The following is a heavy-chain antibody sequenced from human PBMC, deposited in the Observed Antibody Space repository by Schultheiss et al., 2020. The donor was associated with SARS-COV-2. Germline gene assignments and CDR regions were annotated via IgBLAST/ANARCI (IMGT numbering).Heavy chain of an antibody. V-gene: IGHV4-59*01. CDR2: IYYSGST. J-gene: IGHJ6*02. D-gene: IGHD1-1*01. CDR3: ARVWRAMGYYYGMDV. Sequence: SETLSLTCTVSGGSISSYYWSWIRQPPGKGLEWIGYIYYSGSTNYNTSLKSRVTRSVDTSKNQFSLKLSSVTAADTAVNYCARVWRAMGYYYGMDVWGQGTTVTVSS. CDR1: GGSISSYY.